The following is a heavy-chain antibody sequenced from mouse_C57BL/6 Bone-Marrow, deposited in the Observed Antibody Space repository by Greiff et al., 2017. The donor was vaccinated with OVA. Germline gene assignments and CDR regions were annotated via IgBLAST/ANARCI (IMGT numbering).Heavy chain of an antibody. V-gene: IGHV1-69*01. D-gene: IGHD2-5*01. J-gene: IGHJ3*01. Sequence: QVQLKQPGAELVMPGASVKLSCKASGYTFTSYWMHWVKQRPGQGLEWIGEIDPSDSYTNYNQKFKGKSTLTVDKSSSTAYMQLSSLTSEDSAVYYCARGAYYSNGGFAYWGQGTLVTVSA. CDR1: GYTFTSYW. CDR2: IDPSDSYT. CDR3: ARGAYYSNGGFAY.